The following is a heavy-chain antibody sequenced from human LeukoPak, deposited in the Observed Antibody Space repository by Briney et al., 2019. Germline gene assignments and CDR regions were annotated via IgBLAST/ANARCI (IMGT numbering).Heavy chain of an antibody. CDR1: GFTFTNHG. J-gene: IGHJ4*02. Sequence: GGSLRLSCVASGFTFTNHGMHWVRQAPGKGLEWVAVISYDGSNKYYADSVKGRFTISRDNSKNTLYLQMNSLRAEDTAVYYCAKVLRDYVWGSPSGYWGQGTLVTVSS. CDR3: AKVLRDYVWGSPSGY. V-gene: IGHV3-30*18. CDR2: ISYDGSNK. D-gene: IGHD3-16*01.